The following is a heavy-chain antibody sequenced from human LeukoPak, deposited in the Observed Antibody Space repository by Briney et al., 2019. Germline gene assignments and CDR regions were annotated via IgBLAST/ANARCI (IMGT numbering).Heavy chain of an antibody. V-gene: IGHV4-34*01. Sequence: SETLSLTCAVYGGSFSGYYWSWIRQPPGNGLEWIGTIYYRGNTYYNPSLKSRVTISIDTSKKQFSLKLSSVTAADTAVYYCARVPITMVRGVIGAYYMDVWGKGTTVTISS. J-gene: IGHJ6*03. CDR1: GGSFSGYY. CDR3: ARVPITMVRGVIGAYYMDV. D-gene: IGHD3-10*01. CDR2: IYYRGNT.